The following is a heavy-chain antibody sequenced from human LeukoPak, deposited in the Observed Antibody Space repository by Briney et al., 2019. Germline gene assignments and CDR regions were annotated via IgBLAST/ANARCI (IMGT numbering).Heavy chain of an antibody. CDR2: FYYTGST. Sequence: SETLSLTCTVSRGSISSNGYYWGWIRQPPGKGLEWIGSFYYTGSTFYSPSLKSRATISVDTSKNQFSLKLSSVTAADTAVYYCARRSGTYHAFDIWGQGTMVTVSS. D-gene: IGHD1-26*01. CDR1: RGSISSNGYY. V-gene: IGHV4-39*01. CDR3: ARRSGTYHAFDI. J-gene: IGHJ3*02.